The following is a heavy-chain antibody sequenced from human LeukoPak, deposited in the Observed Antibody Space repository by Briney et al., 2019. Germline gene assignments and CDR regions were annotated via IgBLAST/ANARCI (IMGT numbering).Heavy chain of an antibody. Sequence: GGSLRLSCEASGFTFSGYWMSWVRQAPGKGLEWVANIKQDESYKYYVDSAKGRFTISRDNAKNSLYLQMNSLRAEDTAVFYCARLVARQVYDNWGQGTLVTVSS. D-gene: IGHD1-14*01. V-gene: IGHV3-7*01. CDR1: GFTFSGYW. J-gene: IGHJ4*02. CDR3: ARLVARQVYDN. CDR2: IKQDESYK.